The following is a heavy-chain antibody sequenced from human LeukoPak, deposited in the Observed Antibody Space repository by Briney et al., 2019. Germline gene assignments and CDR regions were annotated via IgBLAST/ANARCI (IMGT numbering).Heavy chain of an antibody. Sequence: GGSLRLPCAASGFTFSSYAMSWVRQAPGKGLEWVSAISGSGGSTYYADSVKGRFTISRDNSKNTLYLQMNSLRAEDTAVYYCAKAGWELLLHAEYFQHWGQGTLVTVSS. CDR2: ISGSGGST. D-gene: IGHD1-26*01. CDR1: GFTFSSYA. V-gene: IGHV3-23*01. CDR3: AKAGWELLLHAEYFQH. J-gene: IGHJ1*01.